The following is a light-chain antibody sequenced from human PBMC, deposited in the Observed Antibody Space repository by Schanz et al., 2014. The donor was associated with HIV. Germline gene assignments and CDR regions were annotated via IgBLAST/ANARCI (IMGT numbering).Light chain of an antibody. CDR1: QGISSY. Sequence: DIQLTQSPSSLSASVGDRVTLTCRASQGISSYLAWYQQKPGKAPKLLIYAASSLQSGVPSRFSGSGSGTDFTLTIRSLQPEDFATYYCQQSFSTPRTFGGGTYVEIK. J-gene: IGKJ4*01. CDR3: QQSFSTPRT. V-gene: IGKV1-39*01. CDR2: AAS.